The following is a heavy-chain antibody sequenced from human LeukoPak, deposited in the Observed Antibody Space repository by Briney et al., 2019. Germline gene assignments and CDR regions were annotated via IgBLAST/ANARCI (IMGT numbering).Heavy chain of an antibody. J-gene: IGHJ4*02. D-gene: IGHD1-26*01. CDR1: GGSISSYY. Sequence: SETLSLTCTVSGGSISSYYWSWIRQPPGKGLEWVGYIYYIGSTNYNPAPKSRVTISVDTSKNQFSLKLSSVTAADTAVYYCARDRSGSYAPYFDYWGQGTLVTVSS. CDR2: IYYIGST. CDR3: ARDRSGSYAPYFDY. V-gene: IGHV4-59*01.